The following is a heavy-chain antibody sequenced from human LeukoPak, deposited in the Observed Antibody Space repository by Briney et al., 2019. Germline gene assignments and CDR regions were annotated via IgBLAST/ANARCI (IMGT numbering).Heavy chain of an antibody. CDR3: ARNIAAAGTYTDDY. CDR2: IRSSSSYI. J-gene: IGHJ4*02. V-gene: IGHV3-21*01. Sequence: PGGSLRLSCAASGFTFSSYSMNWVRQAPGKGLEWVSSIRSSSSYIYYADSVKGRFTISRDNAMNSLFLQMNSLRAEDTAVYYCARNIAAAGTYTDDYWGQGTLVTVSS. D-gene: IGHD6-13*01. CDR1: GFTFSSYS.